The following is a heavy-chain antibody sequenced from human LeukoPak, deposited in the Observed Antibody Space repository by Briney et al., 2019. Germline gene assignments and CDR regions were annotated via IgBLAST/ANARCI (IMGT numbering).Heavy chain of an antibody. CDR3: AVVTSHPRYFDD. V-gene: IGHV4-59*01. CDR1: GDSIY. Sequence: SETLSLTCSVSGDSIYWSWVRQSPGKGLQWIGTVYYSGATNYNPSLASRVTMSLDMSKSQFSLKLSSVTAADTAIYYCAVVTSHPRYFDDWGQGTLITVSS. CDR2: VYYSGAT. D-gene: IGHD2-21*02. J-gene: IGHJ4*02.